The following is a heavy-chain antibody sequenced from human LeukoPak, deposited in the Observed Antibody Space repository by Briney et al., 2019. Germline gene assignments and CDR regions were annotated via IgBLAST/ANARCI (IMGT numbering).Heavy chain of an antibody. CDR2: IIPIFGTA. CDR1: GGTFSSYA. CDR3: ARDSGSYFPYYFDY. Sequence: ASVKVSCKASGGTFSSYAISWVRQAPGQGLGWMGGIIPIFGTANYAQKFQGRVTITADESTSTAYMELSSLRSEDTAVYYCARDSGSYFPYYFDYWGQGTLVTVSS. J-gene: IGHJ4*02. D-gene: IGHD1-26*01. V-gene: IGHV1-69*13.